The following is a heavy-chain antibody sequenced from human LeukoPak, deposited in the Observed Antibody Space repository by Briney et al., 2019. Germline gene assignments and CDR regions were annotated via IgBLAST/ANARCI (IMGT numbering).Heavy chain of an antibody. CDR2: ISGSGGST. J-gene: IGHJ4*02. D-gene: IGHD5-18*01. CDR1: GFTFSSYA. Sequence: PGGSLRLSCAASGFTFSSYAMSWVRQAPGKGLEWVSAISGSGGSTYYADSVKGRFTISRDNSKNTLYLQMNSLRAEDTALYYCAKDSTWIQLWFDYWGQGTLVTVSS. CDR3: AKDSTWIQLWFDY. V-gene: IGHV3-23*01.